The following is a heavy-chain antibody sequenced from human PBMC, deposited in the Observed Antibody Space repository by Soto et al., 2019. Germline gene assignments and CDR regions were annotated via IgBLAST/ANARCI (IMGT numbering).Heavy chain of an antibody. CDR3: ATGEGGNVLRFFDWFF. V-gene: IGHV4-61*01. J-gene: IGHJ1*01. Sequence: SETLSLTCTVSGGSVSSGSYYWSRIRQPPGKGLEWIGYIYYSGSTNYNPSLKSRVTISVDRSNNQFSLKLSSVTAADTAVYYCATGEGGNVLRFFDWFFWGRGTLVTVSS. CDR1: GGSVSSGSYY. CDR2: IYYSGST. D-gene: IGHD3-9*01.